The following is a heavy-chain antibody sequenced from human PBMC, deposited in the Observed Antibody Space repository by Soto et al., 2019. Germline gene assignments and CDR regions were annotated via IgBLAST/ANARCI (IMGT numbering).Heavy chain of an antibody. CDR2: IIPIFGTA. Sequence: GASVKVSCKASGGTFSSYAISWVRQAPGQGLEWMGGIIPIFGTANYAQKFQGRVTITADESTSTAYMELSSLRSEDTAVYYCARSPINVDTALGYIGWFDPWGQGTLVTVSS. J-gene: IGHJ5*02. CDR3: ARSPINVDTALGYIGWFDP. CDR1: GGTFSSYA. D-gene: IGHD5-18*01. V-gene: IGHV1-69*13.